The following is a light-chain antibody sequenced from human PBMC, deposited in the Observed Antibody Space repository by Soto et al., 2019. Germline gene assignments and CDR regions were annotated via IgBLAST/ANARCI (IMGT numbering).Light chain of an antibody. Sequence: AIPMTQSPSSLSASVGDRVTITCRASQGIGNRLGWYQQKPGKAPKVLIYAASTLQSGVPSRFSGSGSGTDFTLTISCLQPEDFATYFCLQDYAYPWTFGQGTRVEVK. CDR1: QGIGNR. CDR2: AAS. V-gene: IGKV1-6*01. CDR3: LQDYAYPWT. J-gene: IGKJ1*01.